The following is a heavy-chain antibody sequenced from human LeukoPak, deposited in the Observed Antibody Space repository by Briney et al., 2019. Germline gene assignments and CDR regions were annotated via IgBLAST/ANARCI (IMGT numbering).Heavy chain of an antibody. CDR1: GFTFDDYA. CDR2: ISWNSGSI. D-gene: IGHD4-23*01. Sequence: PGGSLRLSCAASGFTFDDYAMHWVRQAPGKGLEWVSGISWNSGSIGYADSVKGRFTISRDNAKNSLYLQMNSLRAEDTALYHCARDGGTNYGGNYDDPFDYWGQGTLVTVSS. CDR3: ARDGGTNYGGNYDDPFDY. J-gene: IGHJ4*02. V-gene: IGHV3-9*01.